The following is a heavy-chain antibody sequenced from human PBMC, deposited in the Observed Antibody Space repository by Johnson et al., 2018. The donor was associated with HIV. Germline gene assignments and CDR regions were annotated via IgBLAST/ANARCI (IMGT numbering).Heavy chain of an antibody. Sequence: QVQLVESGGGLVQPGGSLRLSCAASGFTVSSNYMSWVRQAPGKGLEWVSYINSAGGTKHYADSVKGRFTISRDNAKNSVYLQMNSLGAEDTAVYYCARDRGGYYYDSSGLDAFDIWGQGTMVTVSS. CDR3: ARDRGGYYYDSSGLDAFDI. CDR2: INSAGGTK. D-gene: IGHD3-22*01. J-gene: IGHJ3*02. CDR1: GFTVSSNY. V-gene: IGHV3-11*04.